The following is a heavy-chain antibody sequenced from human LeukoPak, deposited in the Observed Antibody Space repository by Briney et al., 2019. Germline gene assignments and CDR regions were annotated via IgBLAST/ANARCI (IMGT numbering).Heavy chain of an antibody. D-gene: IGHD6-19*01. CDR3: AKASGSGWYSNIDY. Sequence: GGSLRLSCAASGFTFSSYAMSWVRQAPGKGLEWVSGISWNSNNIGYADSVKGRFTISRDNAKNFLYLQMNSLRAEDMALYYCAKASGSGWYSNIDYWGQGTLVTVSS. V-gene: IGHV3-9*03. CDR2: ISWNSNNI. CDR1: GFTFSSYA. J-gene: IGHJ4*02.